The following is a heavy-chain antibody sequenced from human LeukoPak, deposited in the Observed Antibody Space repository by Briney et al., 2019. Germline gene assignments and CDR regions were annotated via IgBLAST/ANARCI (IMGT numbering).Heavy chain of an antibody. Sequence: SETLSLTCTVSGGSISSYYWSWIRQPPGKGLEWIGYIYYGGSTNYNPSLKSRVTISVDTSKNQFSLKLSSVTAADTAVYYCARHKYSYGSCYFDYWGQGTLVTVSS. D-gene: IGHD5-18*01. V-gene: IGHV4-59*08. J-gene: IGHJ4*02. CDR3: ARHKYSYGSCYFDY. CDR1: GGSISSYY. CDR2: IYYGGST.